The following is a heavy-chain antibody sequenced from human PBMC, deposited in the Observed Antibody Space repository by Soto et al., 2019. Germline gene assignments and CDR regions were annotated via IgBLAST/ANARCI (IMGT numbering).Heavy chain of an antibody. J-gene: IGHJ6*02. V-gene: IGHV3-53*01. Sequence: PGGSLRLSCAASGFTVSSKYMSWVRQAPGKGLEWISVIWSAGLIYYADSVRGRFTISRDISKNILYLEMTRLRADDTAVYYCAREAPMDVWGQGTTVTVSS. CDR2: IWSAGLI. CDR3: AREAPMDV. CDR1: GFTVSSKY.